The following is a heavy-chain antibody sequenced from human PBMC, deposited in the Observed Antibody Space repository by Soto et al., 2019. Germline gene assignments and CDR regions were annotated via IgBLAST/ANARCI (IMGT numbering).Heavy chain of an antibody. D-gene: IGHD2-15*01. CDR3: ARDLSVVFDY. J-gene: IGHJ4*02. Sequence: XGFLRLSCTASGFTFNKYAMSWVRQAPGKGLEWVSAITDSGAASHYADSVKGRFTVSRDNSKNTLYLQMNSLRADDTAVYYCARDLSVVFDYWGQGTLVTVSS. V-gene: IGHV3-23*01. CDR1: GFTFNKYA. CDR2: ITDSGAAS.